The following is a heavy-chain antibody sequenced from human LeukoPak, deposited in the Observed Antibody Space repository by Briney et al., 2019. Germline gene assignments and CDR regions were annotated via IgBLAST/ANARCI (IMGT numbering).Heavy chain of an antibody. D-gene: IGHD5-12*01. V-gene: IGHV4-30-2*01. CDR1: GGSIGSGGYS. J-gene: IGHJ4*02. Sequence: SETLSLTCAVSGGSIGSGGYSWSWIRQPPGKGLEWIGYIYHSGSTYYNPSLKRRVTISVDRSKNQFALKLSSVTAADTAVYYCARSRGYSGYDAFDYWGQGTLVTVSS. CDR2: IYHSGST. CDR3: ARSRGYSGYDAFDY.